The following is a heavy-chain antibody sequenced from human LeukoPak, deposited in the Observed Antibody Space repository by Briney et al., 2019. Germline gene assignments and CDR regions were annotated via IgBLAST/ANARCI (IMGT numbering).Heavy chain of an antibody. V-gene: IGHV3-23*01. CDR2: ISGSGGST. CDR3: AKAPAYYYDSSGARFDY. J-gene: IGHJ4*02. CDR1: GFTFSSYA. D-gene: IGHD3-22*01. Sequence: GVSLRLSCAASGFTFSSYAMSWVRQAPGKGLEWVSAISGSGGSTYYADSVKGRFTISRDNSKNTLYLQMNSLRAEDTAVYYCAKAPAYYYDSSGARFDYWGQGTLVTVSS.